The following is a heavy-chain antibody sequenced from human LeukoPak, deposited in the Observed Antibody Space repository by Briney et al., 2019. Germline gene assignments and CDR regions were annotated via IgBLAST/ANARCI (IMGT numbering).Heavy chain of an antibody. CDR1: GYTFTSYD. CDR3: AGDLYYYDSSGYRYFDY. J-gene: IGHJ4*02. CDR2: MNPNSGNT. D-gene: IGHD3-22*01. V-gene: IGHV1-8*01. Sequence: GASVKVSCKASGYTFTSYDINWVRQATGQGLEWMGWMNPNSGNTGYAQKFQGRVTMTRNTSISTAYMELSSLRSEDTAVYYCAGDLYYYDSSGYRYFDYWGQGTLVTVSS.